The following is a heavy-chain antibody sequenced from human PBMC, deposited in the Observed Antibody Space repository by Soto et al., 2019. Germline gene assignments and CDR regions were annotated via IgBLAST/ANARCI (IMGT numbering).Heavy chain of an antibody. Sequence: EVQLVESGGGLVQPVGSLRLSCASSGFTFTTYWMSWLRQAPGKGLEGVAGIKEDGSDKFYVDSLKGRFTISRDNAKNSLYLQMNSLRAEDTAVYYCARDRLLPAAGRRVFDPLGQGTLVTVSS. CDR1: GFTFTTYW. CDR2: IKEDGSDK. D-gene: IGHD6-13*01. J-gene: IGHJ5*02. CDR3: ARDRLLPAAGRRVFDP. V-gene: IGHV3-7*03.